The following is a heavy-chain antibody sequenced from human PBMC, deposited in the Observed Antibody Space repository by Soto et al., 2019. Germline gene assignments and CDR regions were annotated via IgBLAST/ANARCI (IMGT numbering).Heavy chain of an antibody. CDR3: ARQLLVPTTYYYYMDV. Sequence: SETLSLTCTVSGGSISSSSYYWGWIRQPPGKGLEWIGSIYYSGSTYYNPSLKSRVTISVDTSKNQFSLKLSSVTAADTAVYYCARQLLVPTTYYYYMDVWGKGTTVTVSS. CDR1: GGSISSSSYY. J-gene: IGHJ6*03. CDR2: IYYSGST. V-gene: IGHV4-39*01. D-gene: IGHD2-8*02.